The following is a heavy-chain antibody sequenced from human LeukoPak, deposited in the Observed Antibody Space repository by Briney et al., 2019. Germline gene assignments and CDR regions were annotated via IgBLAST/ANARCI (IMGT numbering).Heavy chain of an antibody. Sequence: GGSLRLSCAASGFTFSDYYMNWVRQAPGKGLEWVSVISGSGDGTHYADSVKGRFTISRDNSKNTLYLQMNSLRVEDTAVYSCAKAPGFTVVTSFDWWGQGTLVTVSS. V-gene: IGHV3-23*01. D-gene: IGHD4-23*01. CDR2: ISGSGDGT. J-gene: IGHJ4*02. CDR3: AKAPGFTVVTSFDW. CDR1: GFTFSDYY.